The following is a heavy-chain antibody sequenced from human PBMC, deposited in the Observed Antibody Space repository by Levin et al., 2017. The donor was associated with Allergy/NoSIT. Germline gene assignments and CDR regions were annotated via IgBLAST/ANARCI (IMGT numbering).Heavy chain of an antibody. CDR3: ARWYSSSWHDAFDS. J-gene: IGHJ3*02. CDR1: GYTFTSYA. V-gene: IGHV1-3*01. CDR2: INAGNGNT. D-gene: IGHD6-13*01. Sequence: PVASVKVSCKASGYTFTSYAMHWVRQAPGQRLEWMGWINAGNGNTKYSQKFQGRVTITRDTSASTAYMELSSLRSEDTAVYYCARWYSSSWHDAFDSWGQGTMVTVSS.